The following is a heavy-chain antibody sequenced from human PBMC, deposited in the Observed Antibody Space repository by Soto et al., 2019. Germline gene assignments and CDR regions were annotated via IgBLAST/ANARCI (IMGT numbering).Heavy chain of an antibody. Sequence: LDTLSLTCTVSGGSISSYYWSWIRQPPGKRLEWIGYIYYSGSTNYNPSLKSRVTISVDTSKNQFSLKLSSVTAADTAVYYCAILTGDYDSSGYYLGAFDIWGQGTMVTVSS. CDR2: IYYSGST. D-gene: IGHD3-22*01. J-gene: IGHJ3*02. CDR3: AILTGDYDSSGYYLGAFDI. CDR1: GGSISSYY. V-gene: IGHV4-59*07.